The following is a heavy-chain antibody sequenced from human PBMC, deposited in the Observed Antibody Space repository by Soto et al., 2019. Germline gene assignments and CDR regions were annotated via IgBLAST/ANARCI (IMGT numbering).Heavy chain of an antibody. D-gene: IGHD6-13*01. Sequence: QVQLVESGGGVVQPGRSLRLSCAASGFTFSGYAMHWVRQAPGKGLEWVVVISYDGSNKYYADSVKGRFTISRDNSKNTLYLQMNSLRAEDTAVYYCARDAAAAGTRFIDYWGQGTLVTVSS. CDR3: ARDAAAAGTRFIDY. V-gene: IGHV3-30-3*01. J-gene: IGHJ4*02. CDR2: ISYDGSNK. CDR1: GFTFSGYA.